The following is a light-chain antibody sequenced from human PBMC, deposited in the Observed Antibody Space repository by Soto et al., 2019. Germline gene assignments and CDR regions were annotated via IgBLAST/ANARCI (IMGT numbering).Light chain of an antibody. J-gene: IGKJ1*01. V-gene: IGKV1-5*03. CDR3: QHYNSFSER. Sequence: DIQMTQSPSTLFWSVGESVTISCGARRTMSSWLAWYQQKPGKAPKLLIYEASTLKSGVPSRFSGSGSGTDFTLTISSLQPDDFATYCCQHYNSFSERFGQVTLV. CDR2: EAS. CDR1: RTMSSW.